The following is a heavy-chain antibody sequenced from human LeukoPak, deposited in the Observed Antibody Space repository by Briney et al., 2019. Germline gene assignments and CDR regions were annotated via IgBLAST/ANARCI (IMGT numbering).Heavy chain of an antibody. Sequence: GGSLRLPCAASGFTFSSYSMNWVRQAPGKGLEWVSSISSSSSYIYYADSVKGRFTISRDNAKNSLYLQMNSLRAEDTAVYYCARDGGDGSSYYYGMDVWGKGTTVTVSS. D-gene: IGHD5-24*01. V-gene: IGHV3-21*01. CDR2: ISSSSSYI. CDR1: GFTFSSYS. CDR3: ARDGGDGSSYYYGMDV. J-gene: IGHJ6*04.